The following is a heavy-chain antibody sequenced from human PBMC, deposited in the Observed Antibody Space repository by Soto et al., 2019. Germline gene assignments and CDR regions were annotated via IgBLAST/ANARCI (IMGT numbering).Heavy chain of an antibody. D-gene: IGHD3-10*01. V-gene: IGHV3-30*18. Sequence: RIFDTHSVPQAPSKGLEWVAVISFDGGNKYHADPVKGRFTISRDNSNNTLYLQMNTLRPEDTAVYYCAKDTRPGVYYSYYGMDVWGQGATVTVSS. CDR3: AKDTRPGVYYSYYGMDV. J-gene: IGHJ6*01. CDR1: RIFD. CDR2: ISFDGGNK.